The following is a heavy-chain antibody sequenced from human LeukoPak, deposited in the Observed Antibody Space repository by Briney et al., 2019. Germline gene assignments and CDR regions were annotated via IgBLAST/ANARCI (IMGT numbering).Heavy chain of an antibody. Sequence: ASVKVPCKASGYTFTGYYMHWVRQAPGQGLEWMGWINPKTGGTKSSQKFQGRVNLTRDMSISTAFMDLRTLASDDTATYFCARDGIKVPGAPRRADFWGQGTLLTVSS. D-gene: IGHD4/OR15-4a*01. CDR2: INPKTGGT. CDR3: ARDGIKVPGAPRRADF. V-gene: IGHV1-2*02. J-gene: IGHJ4*02. CDR1: GYTFTGYY.